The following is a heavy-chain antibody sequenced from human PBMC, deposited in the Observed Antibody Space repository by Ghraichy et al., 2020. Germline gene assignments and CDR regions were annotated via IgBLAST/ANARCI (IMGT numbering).Heavy chain of an antibody. J-gene: IGHJ4*02. CDR3: ARGTFDYNREDHGGAFDY. D-gene: IGHD1-14*01. Sequence: GGSLRLSCAASGFTFSDNEMNWVRQAPGKGLEWVAYIAASRDTIYYADSVRGRFTISRAKSSVFLQMDSLRAEDTATYYCARGTFDYNREDHGGAFDYWGQGTQVTVSS. CDR1: GFTFSDNE. CDR2: IAASRDTI. V-gene: IGHV3-48*03.